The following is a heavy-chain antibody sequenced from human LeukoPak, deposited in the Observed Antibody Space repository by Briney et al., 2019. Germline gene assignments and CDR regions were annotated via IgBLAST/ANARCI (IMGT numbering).Heavy chain of an antibody. J-gene: IGHJ3*02. D-gene: IGHD1-26*01. V-gene: IGHV4-39*07. CDR1: GGSISSSSYY. Sequence: PSETLSLTCTVSGGSISSSSYYWGWIRQPPGKGLEWIGSIYYSGSTYYNPSLKSRVTISVDTSKNQFSLKLSSVTAADTAVYYCARERGSYYHGAFDIWGQGTMVTVSS. CDR2: IYYSGST. CDR3: ARERGSYYHGAFDI.